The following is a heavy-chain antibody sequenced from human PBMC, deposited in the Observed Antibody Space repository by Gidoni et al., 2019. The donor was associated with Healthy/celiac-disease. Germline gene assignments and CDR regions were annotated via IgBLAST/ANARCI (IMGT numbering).Heavy chain of an antibody. CDR3: ALGGEYYYYGMDV. J-gene: IGHJ6*02. D-gene: IGHD3-16*01. CDR2: ISWNSGSI. V-gene: IGHV3-9*01. CDR1: GFTFDDYA. Sequence: EVQLVESGGGLVQPGRSLRLSCAASGFTFDDYAMHWVRQAPGKGREWVSGISWNSGSIGYADSVKGRFTISRDNAKNSLYLQMNSLRAEDTALYYCALGGEYYYYGMDVWGQGTTVTVSS.